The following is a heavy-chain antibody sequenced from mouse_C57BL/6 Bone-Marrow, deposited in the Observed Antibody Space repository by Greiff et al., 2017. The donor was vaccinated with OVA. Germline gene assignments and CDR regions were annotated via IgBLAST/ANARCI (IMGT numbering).Heavy chain of an antibody. CDR3: AICRLPHYYAMDY. V-gene: IGHV1-61*01. CDR1: GYTFTSYW. Sequence: VQLQQPGAELVRPGSSVKLSCKASGYTFTSYWMDWVKQRPGQGLEWIGNIYPSDSETHYNQKFKDKATLTVDKSSSTAYMQLSSLTSEDSAVYYCAICRLPHYYAMDYWGQGTSVTVSS. D-gene: IGHD2-2*01. CDR2: IYPSDSET. J-gene: IGHJ4*01.